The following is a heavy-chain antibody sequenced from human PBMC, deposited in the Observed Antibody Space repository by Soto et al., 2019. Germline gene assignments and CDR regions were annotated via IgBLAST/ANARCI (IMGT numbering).Heavy chain of an antibody. CDR1: GSAFNNID. CDR2: IGPAGDT. Sequence: GGSLRLSCAVSGSAFNNIDFHWVRQFPGKGLEWVSAIGPAGDTYYPLSVKGRFTMSRENARNSLFLHMTDLKVGDTAVYYCARDSAEYYDFWSGGLPFDPWGQGTLVTVSS. J-gene: IGHJ5*02. D-gene: IGHD3-3*01. CDR3: ARDSAEYYDFWSGGLPFDP. V-gene: IGHV3-13*01.